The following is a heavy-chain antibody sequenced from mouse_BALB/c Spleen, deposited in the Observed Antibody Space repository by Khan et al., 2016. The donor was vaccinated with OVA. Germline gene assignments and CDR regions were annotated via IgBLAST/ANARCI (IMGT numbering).Heavy chain of an antibody. Sequence: EVNLEESGPRLVKPSQSLSLTCTVTGYSITSDYAWNWIRQFPGNKLEWMGYISSSGSTNYNPALKSRISITRDTSKNQFFLQLNSVTTEDAATYYCARDGSRYNYAMDYWGRGTTVTVSS. V-gene: IGHV3-2*02. CDR2: ISSSGST. D-gene: IGHD2-3*01. CDR3: ARDGSRYNYAMDY. CDR1: GYSITSDYA. J-gene: IGHJ4*01.